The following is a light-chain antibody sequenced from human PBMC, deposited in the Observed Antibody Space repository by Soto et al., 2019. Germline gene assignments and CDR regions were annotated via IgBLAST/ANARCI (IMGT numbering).Light chain of an antibody. CDR2: GAS. J-gene: IGKJ1*01. V-gene: IGKV3-20*01. Sequence: EIVLTQSPGTLSLSPGERAPLSCRASQSVSSSYLAWYQQKPGQAPRLLIYGASSMATGIPDRFSGSGSGTDFTLTISRLEPEDFAVYYGQQYGSSPTFGQGTKVEIK. CDR3: QQYGSSPT. CDR1: QSVSSSY.